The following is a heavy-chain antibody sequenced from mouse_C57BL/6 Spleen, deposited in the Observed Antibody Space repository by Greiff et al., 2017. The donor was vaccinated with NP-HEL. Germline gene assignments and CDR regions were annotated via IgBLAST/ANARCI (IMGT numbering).Heavy chain of an antibody. CDR2: IRSKSSNYAT. CDR1: GFTFNTYA. Sequence: EVQVVESGGGLVQPKGSLKLSCAASGFTFNTYAMHWVRQAPGKGLEWVARIRSKSSNYATYYADSVKDRFTISRDDSQSMLYLQMNNLKTEDTAMYYCVRENYYGSSYEDYAMDYWGQGTSVTVSS. V-gene: IGHV10-3*01. CDR3: VRENYYGSSYEDYAMDY. D-gene: IGHD1-1*01. J-gene: IGHJ4*01.